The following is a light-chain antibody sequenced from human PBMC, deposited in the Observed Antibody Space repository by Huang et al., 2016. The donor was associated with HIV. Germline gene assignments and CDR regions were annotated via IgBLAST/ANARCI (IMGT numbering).Light chain of an antibody. CDR3: QHYDNLPMYT. V-gene: IGKV1-33*01. Sequence: DIQMTQSPSSLSASVGDRVTITCQASQAINDYLNWYQHRPGKAPKLLIYDASNLETGVPSRFSETGFGTDFTFTISSLQPEDIATYYCQHYDNLPMYTFGQGTKLEIK. CDR2: DAS. CDR1: QAINDY. J-gene: IGKJ2*01.